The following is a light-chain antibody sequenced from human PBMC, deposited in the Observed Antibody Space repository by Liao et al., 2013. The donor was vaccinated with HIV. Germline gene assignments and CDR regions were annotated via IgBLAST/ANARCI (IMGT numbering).Light chain of an antibody. V-gene: IGLV3-21*01. CDR2: YDS. Sequence: SYELTQPPSVSVAPGKTARITCGGNNIGSKSVHWYQQKPGQAPVLVISYDSDRPSGIPERFSGSNSGNTATLTITRVEAGDEADYYCQVWDSSSDHYVFGTGTEVTVL. J-gene: IGLJ1*01. CDR1: NIGSKS. CDR3: QVWDSSSDHYV.